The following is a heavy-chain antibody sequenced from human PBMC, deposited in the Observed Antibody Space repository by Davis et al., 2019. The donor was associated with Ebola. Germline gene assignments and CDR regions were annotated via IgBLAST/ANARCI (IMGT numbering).Heavy chain of an antibody. V-gene: IGHV3-33*06. Sequence: PGGSLRLSCATSGFNFSTFAMHWVRQAPGKGLEWVAVIWCDGNRQYYEDSVKGRFTISRDNSKNSLYLHMSNLRGADTAIYYCAKDRGRSWYHFDGWGQDTLVTVSS. CDR3: AKDRGRSWYHFDG. CDR1: GFNFSTFA. D-gene: IGHD6-13*01. J-gene: IGHJ4*02. CDR2: IWCDGNRQ.